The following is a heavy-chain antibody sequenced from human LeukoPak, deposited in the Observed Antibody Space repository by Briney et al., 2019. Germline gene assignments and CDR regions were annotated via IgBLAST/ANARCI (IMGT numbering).Heavy chain of an antibody. CDR3: AKDRGRYYDSSGYYWGYYFDS. D-gene: IGHD3-22*01. J-gene: IGHJ4*02. V-gene: IGHV3-30*04. CDR2: ISHDAKTQ. CDR1: GFVFGTFA. Sequence: PGGSLRLSCRGSGFVFGTFAMHWVRQAPGKGLEWVAVISHDAKTQAVADSVKGRFIISRDNSENTLYLQMSSLRAEDTAVYYCAKDRGRYYDSSGYYWGYYFDSWGQGILVTVST.